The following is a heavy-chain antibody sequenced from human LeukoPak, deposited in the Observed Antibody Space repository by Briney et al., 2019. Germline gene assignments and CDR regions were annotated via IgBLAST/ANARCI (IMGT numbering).Heavy chain of an antibody. CDR1: GGSFSSTNYY. CDR2: INYSGST. CDR3: VRQPSTFGISPGYVDF. V-gene: IGHV4-39*01. J-gene: IGHJ4*02. Sequence: SETVTLPCTVSGGSFSSTNYYWGWVRQPPGKGLEWIATINYSGSTYYNPSLLSRVTISVDPSKNQFSLNLTSMTAADTSVYYCVRQPSTFGISPGYVDFWGQGIMAIVSS. D-gene: IGHD3-16*01.